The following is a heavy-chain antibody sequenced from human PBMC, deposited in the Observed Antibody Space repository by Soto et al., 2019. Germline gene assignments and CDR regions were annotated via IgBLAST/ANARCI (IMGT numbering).Heavy chain of an antibody. Sequence: GGSLRLSCAASGFTFSSYAMSWVRQAPGKGLEWVSAISGSGGSTYYADSVKGRFTISRDNSKNTLYLQMNSLRAEDTAVYYCAATMTMVRGVPFDYWGQGTLVTVSS. CDR1: GFTFSSYA. D-gene: IGHD3-10*01. CDR2: ISGSGGST. CDR3: AATMTMVRGVPFDY. V-gene: IGHV3-23*01. J-gene: IGHJ4*02.